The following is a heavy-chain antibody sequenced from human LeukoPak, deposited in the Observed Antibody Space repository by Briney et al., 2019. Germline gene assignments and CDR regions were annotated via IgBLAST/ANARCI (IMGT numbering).Heavy chain of an antibody. V-gene: IGHV1-69*13. Sequence: SVKVSCKAAEGTFSSYAIRWVRQAPGHGLEWLGGIIPIFSTATYAQNVPRRVTITPDESTSTAYMELSSLRSEDTAVYYCSRTAASYDAFDIWGQGTIVTVSS. J-gene: IGHJ3*02. CDR1: EGTFSSYA. CDR2: IIPIFSTA. D-gene: IGHD6-13*01. CDR3: SRTAASYDAFDI.